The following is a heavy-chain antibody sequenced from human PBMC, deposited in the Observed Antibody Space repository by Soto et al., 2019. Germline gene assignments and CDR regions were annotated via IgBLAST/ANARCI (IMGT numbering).Heavy chain of an antibody. Sequence: ELQLVASGGGLVQPGGSLRLSCAASGFTVSNNYLRWVRQAPGKGLEWVSLIYNGGNTYYADSVKGRFTISRDNSKNTLYLQMNSLRAEDTAVYYCARDGTYNWVGGQGILVTVSS. V-gene: IGHV3-66*01. CDR1: GFTVSNNY. CDR2: IYNGGNT. D-gene: IGHD1-1*01. CDR3: ARDGTYNWV. J-gene: IGHJ4*02.